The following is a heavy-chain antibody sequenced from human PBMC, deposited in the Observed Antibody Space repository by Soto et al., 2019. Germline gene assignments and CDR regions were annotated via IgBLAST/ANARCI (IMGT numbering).Heavy chain of an antibody. V-gene: IGHV3-11*01. CDR2: ISSGAITI. CDR1: GFTFSDYY. J-gene: IGHJ4*02. D-gene: IGHD6-6*01. Sequence: GGSLRLSCAASGFTFSDYYMNWIRQAPGKGLEWVSYISSGAITIYYADSVKGRFTISRDNAKNSLYLQMNSLRAEDTAVYYCAGQYSSSSVEFWGQGTLVTGSS. CDR3: AGQYSSSSVEF.